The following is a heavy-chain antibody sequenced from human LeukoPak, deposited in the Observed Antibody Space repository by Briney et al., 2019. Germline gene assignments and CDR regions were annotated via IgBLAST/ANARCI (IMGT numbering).Heavy chain of an antibody. CDR3: AKARAGDITAAFNY. V-gene: IGHV3-23*01. Sequence: GSLRLSCAASGFTFNTYAMSWVRQAPGKGLEWASGITSGANTYYADSVKGRFTISRDNSENTLNLQMNSLRAEDTAIYYCAKARAGDITAAFNYWGQGTLVTVSS. CDR2: ITSGANT. CDR1: GFTFNTYA. D-gene: IGHD6-13*01. J-gene: IGHJ4*02.